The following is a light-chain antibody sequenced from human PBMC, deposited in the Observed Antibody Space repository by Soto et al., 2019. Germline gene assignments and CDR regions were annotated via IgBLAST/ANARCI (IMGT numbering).Light chain of an antibody. V-gene: IGLV2-11*01. CDR1: SSNVGGYNY. Sequence: QSALTQPRSVSASPGQSVTISCTGTSSNVGGYNYVSWYQQNPGKAPKLIIYDASKRPSGVPDRFSGSKSGNAASLTISGLQAENGADYYCSSFAPNYNLVFGGGTKLT. J-gene: IGLJ2*01. CDR2: DAS. CDR3: SSFAPNYNLV.